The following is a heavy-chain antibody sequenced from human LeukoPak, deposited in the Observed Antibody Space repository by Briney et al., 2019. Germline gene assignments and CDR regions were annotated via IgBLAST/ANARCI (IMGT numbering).Heavy chain of an antibody. V-gene: IGHV3-23*01. CDR1: GFTFSSYA. CDR3: AKELDTMFFDY. CDR2: ISGSGGST. J-gene: IGHJ4*02. D-gene: IGHD3-10*02. Sequence: GGSLRLSCAASGFTFSSYAMSWVRQAPGQGLEWVSAISGSGGSTYYADSVKGRFTISRDSGRNSVYLQMNSLTTDDTAFYFCAKELDTMFFDYWGQGALVTVSS.